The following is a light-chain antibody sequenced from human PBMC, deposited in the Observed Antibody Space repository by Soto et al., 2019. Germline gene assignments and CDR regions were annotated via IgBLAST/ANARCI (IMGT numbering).Light chain of an antibody. CDR1: QTVNSDY. CDR2: GAS. J-gene: IGKJ1*01. V-gene: IGKV3-20*01. CDR3: QQYDQSPRT. Sequence: EIVLTQSPGTLSLSPGERATLSCRASQTVNSDYLAWYQQRPGQSPRVLLYGASNRASGIPDRFSGSGSGTDFTLTISILEPEDFAVYYCQQYDQSPRTFGQGTKVEVK.